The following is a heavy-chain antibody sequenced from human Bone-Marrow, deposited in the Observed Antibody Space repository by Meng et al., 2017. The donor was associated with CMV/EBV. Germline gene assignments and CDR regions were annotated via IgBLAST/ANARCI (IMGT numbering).Heavy chain of an antibody. Sequence: SLKISCAASGFTFDDYAMHWVRQAPGKGLEWVSGISWNSGSTYYADSVKGRFTISRDNSKNTLYLQMNSLRAEDTAVYYCARDQYSSGWYGDFDYWGQGTLVTVSS. CDR1: GFTFDDYA. D-gene: IGHD6-19*01. CDR3: ARDQYSSGWYGDFDY. CDR2: ISWNSGST. V-gene: IGHV3-9*01. J-gene: IGHJ4*02.